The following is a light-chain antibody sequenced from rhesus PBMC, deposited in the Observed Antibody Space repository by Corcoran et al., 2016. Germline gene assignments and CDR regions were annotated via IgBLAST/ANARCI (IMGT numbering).Light chain of an antibody. CDR1: QGIRNY. CDR3: LQYNSDPYS. J-gene: IGKJ2*01. Sequence: DIQMTQSPSSLSASVGDRVTITCRASQGIRNYLSWYQQKPGKAPKLLIYDSSTLQSGVPSRFSGRGAWTDFTLTISSLQPEDFATYYCLQYNSDPYSFGQGTKVEIK. CDR2: DSS. V-gene: IGKV1-43*02.